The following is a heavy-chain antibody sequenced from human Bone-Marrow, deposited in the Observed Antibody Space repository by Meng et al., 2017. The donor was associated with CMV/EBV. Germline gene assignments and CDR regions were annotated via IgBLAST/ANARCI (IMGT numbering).Heavy chain of an antibody. CDR3: ARGRDYGGYNWFDP. Sequence: VTGGSLTSGGYYWSWIRHHPGGGLECIGNIYYSGSTYYKPSLQSRLTISMDTSKNQFSLELTSVTAADTAIYYCARGRDYGGYNWFDPWGQGTLVTVSS. D-gene: IGHD4-23*01. J-gene: IGHJ5*02. CDR1: GGSLTSGGYY. V-gene: IGHV4-31*02. CDR2: IYYSGST.